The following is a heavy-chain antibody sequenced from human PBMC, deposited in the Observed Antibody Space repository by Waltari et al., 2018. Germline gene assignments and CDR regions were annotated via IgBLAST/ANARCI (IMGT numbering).Heavy chain of an antibody. D-gene: IGHD3-22*01. CDR3: VREGNYYDEFDY. J-gene: IGHJ4*02. V-gene: IGHV3-48*03. CDR1: GFTLSTNE. Sequence: EVQLVESGGGWVQPGGSLRLSCAASGFTLSTNEWNWVRQAPGKGLEEISHSTSSGTTIYYTDSVKGRFAMSRDNAKSSLFLQMNSLRAEDTGVYYCVREGNYYDEFDYWGQGTRVTVSS. CDR2: STSSGTTI.